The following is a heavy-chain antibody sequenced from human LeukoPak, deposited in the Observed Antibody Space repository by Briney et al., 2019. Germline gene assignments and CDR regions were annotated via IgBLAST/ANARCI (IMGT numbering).Heavy chain of an antibody. V-gene: IGHV3-7*01. D-gene: IGHD5-18*01. Sequence: PGGSLRLSCVASTFTFIPGWMSWVRQAPGKGLEWVAMMKRDGSEKLYVDSVRGRFTISRDNAKNSLYLQMDSLRDEDSALYYCASLDSAHPSGVHWGQGTLVTVSS. CDR3: ASLDSAHPSGVH. CDR1: TFTFIPGW. J-gene: IGHJ4*02. CDR2: MKRDGSEK.